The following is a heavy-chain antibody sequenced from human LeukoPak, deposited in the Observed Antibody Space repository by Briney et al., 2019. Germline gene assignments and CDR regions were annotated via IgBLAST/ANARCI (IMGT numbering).Heavy chain of an antibody. CDR2: ISSSSSYT. CDR3: ARHLRGAYYYGSGRADYGMDV. D-gene: IGHD3-10*01. Sequence: KPGGSLRLSCAASGFTFSDYYMSWIRQAPGKGLEWVSYISSSSSYTNYADSVKGRFTTSRDNAKNSLYLQMNGLRAEDTAVYYCARHLRGAYYYGSGRADYGMDVWGKGTTVTVSS. V-gene: IGHV3-11*06. CDR1: GFTFSDYY. J-gene: IGHJ6*04.